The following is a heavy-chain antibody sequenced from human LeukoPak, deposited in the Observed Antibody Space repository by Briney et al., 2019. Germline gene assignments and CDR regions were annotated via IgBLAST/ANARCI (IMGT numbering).Heavy chain of an antibody. V-gene: IGHV3-33*06. CDR3: AKGGIVEPY. D-gene: IGHD1-26*01. CDR2: IWYDGSNK. J-gene: IGHJ4*02. Sequence: GGSLRLSCAVSGFTFSSYGMHWVRQAPGKGLEWVAVIWYDGSNKYYADSVKGRFTISRDNSKNTLYLQMNSLRAEDTAVYYCAKGGIVEPYWGPGTLVTVSS. CDR1: GFTFSSYG.